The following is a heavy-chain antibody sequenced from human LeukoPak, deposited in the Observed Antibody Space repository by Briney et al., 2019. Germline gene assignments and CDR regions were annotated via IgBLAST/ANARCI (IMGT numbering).Heavy chain of an antibody. CDR2: INHSGST. CDR1: GGSFSGYY. Sequence: SVTLSLTCAVYGGSFSGYYWSWIRQPPGKGLEWIGEINHSGSTNYNPSLKSRVTISVDTSKNQFSLKLSSVTAADTAVYYCASGSGYNFDHWGQGTLVTVSS. V-gene: IGHV4-34*01. D-gene: IGHD5-12*01. J-gene: IGHJ4*02. CDR3: ASGSGYNFDH.